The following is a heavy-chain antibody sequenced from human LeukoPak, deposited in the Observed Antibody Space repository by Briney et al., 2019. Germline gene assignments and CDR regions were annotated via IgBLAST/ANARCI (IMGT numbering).Heavy chain of an antibody. CDR1: GFTFSDYY. CDR2: ISGSGGST. V-gene: IGHV3-23*01. D-gene: IGHD3-3*01. J-gene: IGHJ4*02. CDR3: AKDGDYDFWSGYPQGSFDY. Sequence: GGSLRLSCAASGFTFSDYYMSWVRQAPGKGLEWVSAISGSGGSTYYADSVKGRFTISRDNSKNTLYLQMNSLRAEDTAVYYCAKDGDYDFWSGYPQGSFDYWGQGTLVTVSS.